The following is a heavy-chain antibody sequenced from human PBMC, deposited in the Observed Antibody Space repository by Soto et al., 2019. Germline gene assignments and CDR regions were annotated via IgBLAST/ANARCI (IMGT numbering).Heavy chain of an antibody. V-gene: IGHV3-30*18. CDR3: AKDLGLMGAAGPFDY. D-gene: IGHD6-13*01. Sequence: GGSLRLSCAASGFTFSSYGMHWVRQAPGKGLEWVAVISYDGSNKYYADSVKGRFTISRDNSKNTLYLQMNSLRAEDTAVYYCAKDLGLMGAAGPFDYWGQGTLVTVSS. J-gene: IGHJ4*02. CDR2: ISYDGSNK. CDR1: GFTFSSYG.